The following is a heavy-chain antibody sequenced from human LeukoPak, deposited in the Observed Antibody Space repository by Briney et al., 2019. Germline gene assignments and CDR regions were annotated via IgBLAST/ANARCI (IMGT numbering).Heavy chain of an antibody. V-gene: IGHV4-59*01. CDR3: ARDTAMASFDY. D-gene: IGHD5-18*01. Sequence: PSETLSLTCTVSGGSISSYYWSWIRQPPGKGLEWIGYIYYSGSTNYNPSLKSRVTISVDTSKNQFSLKLSSVTAADTAMYYCARDTAMASFDYWGQGTLVTVSS. CDR2: IYYSGST. J-gene: IGHJ4*02. CDR1: GGSISSYY.